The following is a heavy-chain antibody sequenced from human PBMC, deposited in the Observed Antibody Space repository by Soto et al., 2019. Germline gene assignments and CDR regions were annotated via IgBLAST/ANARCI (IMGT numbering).Heavy chain of an antibody. CDR2: INQDGSEK. V-gene: IGHV3-7*01. CDR1: ELMCRMYL. CDR3: ARDAGNTGGFPFFDF. D-gene: IGHD7-27*01. Sequence: GGSLRLSCDASELMCRMYLMSWVRQAPGRGLEWVANINQDGSEKYYGDSVKGRFAISRDNTKNTLYLQLNSLRPDDTAVYFCARDAGNTGGFPFFDFWGEGELVTVAS. J-gene: IGHJ4*02.